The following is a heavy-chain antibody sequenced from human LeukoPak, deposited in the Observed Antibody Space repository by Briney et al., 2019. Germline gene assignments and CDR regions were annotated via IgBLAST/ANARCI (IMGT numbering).Heavy chain of an antibody. Sequence: GGSLRLSCAASGFTFSSYTMNWVRHAPGKGLEWVSYISGTGSRTYYGDAGKGRFTISRDNAKRLVDLQMNSLRADDTAIYYCARSTVTAAGALDYWGQGILVTVSS. CDR3: ARSTVTAAGALDY. CDR1: GFTFSSYT. V-gene: IGHV3-48*04. D-gene: IGHD6-25*01. J-gene: IGHJ4*02. CDR2: ISGTGSRT.